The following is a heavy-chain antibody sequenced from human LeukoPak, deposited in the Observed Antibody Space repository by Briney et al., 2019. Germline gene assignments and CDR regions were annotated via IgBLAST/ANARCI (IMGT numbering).Heavy chain of an antibody. J-gene: IGHJ4*02. D-gene: IGHD3-22*01. CDR3: ARRMYDSRGYYFDS. CDR1: GHTFTNSW. CDR2: IYPDDSDT. Sequence: GESLKISCEASGHTFTNSWIAWVRPKPGKGPEWMGLIYPDDSDTRYNPSFQGQVIISADKSISTAYLQWSSLKASDTAMYYCARRMYDSRGYYFDSWGQGTLVTVSS. V-gene: IGHV5-51*01.